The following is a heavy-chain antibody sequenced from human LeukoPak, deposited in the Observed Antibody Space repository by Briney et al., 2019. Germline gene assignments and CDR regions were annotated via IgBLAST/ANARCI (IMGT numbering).Heavy chain of an antibody. V-gene: IGHV3-23*01. CDR2: ISGSGGST. D-gene: IGHD6-13*01. CDR3: ARAGYSSSWYSD. J-gene: IGHJ4*02. CDR1: GFTFSSYG. Sequence: GGSLRLSCAASGFTFSSYGMTWVRQAPGKGLDWVSAISGSGGSTYYADSVKGRFTISRDNAKNSLCLQMNSLRAEDTAVYYCARAGYSSSWYSDWGQGTLVTVSS.